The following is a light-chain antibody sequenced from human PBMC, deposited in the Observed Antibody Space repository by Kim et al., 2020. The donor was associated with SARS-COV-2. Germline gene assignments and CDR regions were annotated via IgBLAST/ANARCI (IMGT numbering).Light chain of an antibody. CDR2: GTS. J-gene: IGKJ4*01. V-gene: IGKV3-15*01. CDR3: QQYSDWVT. Sequence: SVSPGERATLSCKATQSVGTKLAWYQKRPGQPPRLLIYGTSTRAAGIPARFSGSGSGTAFTLTINSLQPEDFGTYYCQQYSDWVTFGGGTKVDIK. CDR1: QSVGTK.